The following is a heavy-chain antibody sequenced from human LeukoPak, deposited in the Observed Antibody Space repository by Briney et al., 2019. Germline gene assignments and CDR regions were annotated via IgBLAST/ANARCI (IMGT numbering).Heavy chain of an antibody. V-gene: IGHV3-73*01. Sequence: GGSLTLSCAASGFTFSGSAMHWVRQASGKGLEWVGRIRTKGKNYATAYAASVKGRFTISRDDSKNTAYLQMNSLKTEDTAVYYCSRTTVTTADWFDPWGQGTLVTVSS. CDR3: SRTTVTTADWFDP. CDR1: GFTFSGSA. D-gene: IGHD4-17*01. CDR2: IRTKGKNYAT. J-gene: IGHJ5*02.